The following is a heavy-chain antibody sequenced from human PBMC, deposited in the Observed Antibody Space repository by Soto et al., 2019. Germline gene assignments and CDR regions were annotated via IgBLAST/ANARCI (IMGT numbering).Heavy chain of an antibody. CDR3: AKAWFHPIDY. CDR1: GVDFRNTG. V-gene: IGHV3-74*01. D-gene: IGHD3-10*01. CDR2: INSDGSSI. Sequence: GGALRLSGAASGVDFRNTGIHWVRQVPGKGLVWVSRINSDGSSIIYADFVKGRFTFSRDNAKNTVYLEMSSLSVEDTAVYYCAKAWFHPIDYCGQRPTVTVSS. J-gene: IGHJ4*02.